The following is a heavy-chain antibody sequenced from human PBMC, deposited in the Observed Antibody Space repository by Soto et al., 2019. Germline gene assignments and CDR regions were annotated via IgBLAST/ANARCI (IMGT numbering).Heavy chain of an antibody. CDR2: IWYDGSNK. CDR1: GFTFSSYG. Sequence: QVQLVESGGGVVQPGRSLRLSCAASGFTFSSYGMHWVRQAPGKGLEWVAVIWYDGSNKYYADSVKGRFTISRDNSKNTLYLQMNSLRAEDTAVYYCARMGVVVPAAILPYYYYGMDVWGQGTTVTVSS. CDR3: ARMGVVVPAAILPYYYYGMDV. J-gene: IGHJ6*02. D-gene: IGHD2-2*01. V-gene: IGHV3-33*01.